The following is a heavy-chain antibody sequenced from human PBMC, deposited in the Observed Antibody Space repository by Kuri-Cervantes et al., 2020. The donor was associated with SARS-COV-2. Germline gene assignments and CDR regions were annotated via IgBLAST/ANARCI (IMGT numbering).Heavy chain of an antibody. Sequence: GSLNPSSPVPGGSIGGSSYYWGWIRQPPGKGLEWIGSIYYSGSTYYNPSLKSRVTLSVDTSKNHFSLRLSSLTAADAAVYCCATLPGRGDYYTSGTVSDNWGQGTLVTVSS. J-gene: IGHJ4*02. CDR3: ATLPGRGDYYTSGTVSDN. V-gene: IGHV4-39*02. CDR1: GGSIGGSSYY. CDR2: IYYSGST. D-gene: IGHD3-10*01.